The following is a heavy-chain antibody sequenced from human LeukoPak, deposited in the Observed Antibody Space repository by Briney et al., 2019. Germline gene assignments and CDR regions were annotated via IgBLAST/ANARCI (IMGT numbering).Heavy chain of an antibody. Sequence: GGSLRLSCAASGFTFSSYAMSWVRQAPGKGLEWVSAISGSGGSTYYADSVKGRFTISRDNAMNSLYLQLNSLGAEDAAVYYCARDRIVVPAAHYFDYWGQGTLVTVSS. CDR1: GFTFSSYA. CDR2: ISGSGGST. J-gene: IGHJ4*02. CDR3: ARDRIVVPAAHYFDY. V-gene: IGHV3-23*01. D-gene: IGHD2-2*01.